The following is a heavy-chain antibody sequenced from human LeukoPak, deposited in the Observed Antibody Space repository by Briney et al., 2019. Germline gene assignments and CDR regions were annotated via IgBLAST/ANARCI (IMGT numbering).Heavy chain of an antibody. CDR1: GFTFNSHV. J-gene: IGHJ3*02. CDR2: ISYDGSND. CDR3: ARDKSSGSGTYYLSDAFDI. D-gene: IGHD3-10*01. Sequence: GGSLRLSCAASGFTFNSHVMHWVRQAPGKGLEWVAVISYDGSNDYYADSVKGRFTISRDNSKNTLYLQMNSLRAEDTAVYYCARDKSSGSGTYYLSDAFDIWGQGTMVTVSS. V-gene: IGHV3-30*04.